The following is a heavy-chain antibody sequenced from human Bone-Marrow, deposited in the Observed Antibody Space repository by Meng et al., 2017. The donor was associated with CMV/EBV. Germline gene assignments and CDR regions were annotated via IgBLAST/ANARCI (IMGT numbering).Heavy chain of an antibody. CDR1: GFTFNTYS. V-gene: IGHV3-21*01. Sequence: GGSLRLSCAASGFTFNTYSMNWVRQASGKGLEWVSSISGRSSYIYYADSVRGRFTISRDNAKNSLYLQMNSLRAEDTAVYYCARAGYVGDYADALDIWGHGTMVTVS. CDR2: ISGRSSYI. CDR3: ARAGYVGDYADALDI. D-gene: IGHD4-17*01. J-gene: IGHJ3*02.